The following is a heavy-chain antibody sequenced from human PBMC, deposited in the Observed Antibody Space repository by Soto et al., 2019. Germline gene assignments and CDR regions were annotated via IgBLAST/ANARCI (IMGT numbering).Heavy chain of an antibody. CDR2: IKQDGSEK. CDR3: ARVKYDLWSGTVGNFDY. D-gene: IGHD3-3*01. CDR1: GFTFSSYW. Sequence: EVQLVESGGGLVQPGGSLRLSCAASGFTFSSYWMSWVRQAPGKGLEWVANIKQDGSEKYYVDSVKGRFTISRDNAKNSLYLQMNSLRAEDTAVYYCARVKYDLWSGTVGNFDYWGQGTLVTVSS. J-gene: IGHJ4*02. V-gene: IGHV3-7*01.